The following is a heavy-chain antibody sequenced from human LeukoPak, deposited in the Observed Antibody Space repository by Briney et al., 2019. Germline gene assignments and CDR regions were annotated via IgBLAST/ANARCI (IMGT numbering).Heavy chain of an antibody. V-gene: IGHV3-21*01. CDR1: GFTFNTYS. D-gene: IGHD3-10*02. CDR3: AELGITMIGGV. Sequence: GGSLRLSCAASGFTFNTYSLSWVRQAPGKGLEWVSSISSSSSYIYYADSAKGRFTISRDNAKNSLYLQMNSLRAEDTAVYYCAELGITMIGGVWGKGTTVTISS. J-gene: IGHJ6*04. CDR2: ISSSSSYI.